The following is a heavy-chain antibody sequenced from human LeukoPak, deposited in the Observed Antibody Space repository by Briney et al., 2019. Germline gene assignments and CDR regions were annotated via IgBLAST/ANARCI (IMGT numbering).Heavy chain of an antibody. Sequence: SETLSLTCTVSGCSISSYYWSWIRQPAGKGLEWIGRIYTSGSTNYNPSLKSRVTMSVDTSKNQFSLKLSSVTAADTAVYYCARDRAYYDSSGYSEGRYYYGMDVWGQGTTVTVSS. J-gene: IGHJ6*02. V-gene: IGHV4-4*07. CDR3: ARDRAYYDSSGYSEGRYYYGMDV. CDR1: GCSISSYY. D-gene: IGHD3-22*01. CDR2: IYTSGST.